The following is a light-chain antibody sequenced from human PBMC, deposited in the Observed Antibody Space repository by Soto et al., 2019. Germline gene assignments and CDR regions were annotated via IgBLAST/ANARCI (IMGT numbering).Light chain of an antibody. J-gene: IGKJ1*01. CDR3: QQYNSFRA. V-gene: IGKV1-5*03. CDR2: KAS. Sequence: DIPMTHSPSTLSASGGYRFNITCRASQSIDTWLAWHQQKPGKAPNLLISKASSLESGVPSRLSGSGSGTEFPLTISSLQPDDFATYYCQQYNSFRAFGHGTKVDIK. CDR1: QSIDTW.